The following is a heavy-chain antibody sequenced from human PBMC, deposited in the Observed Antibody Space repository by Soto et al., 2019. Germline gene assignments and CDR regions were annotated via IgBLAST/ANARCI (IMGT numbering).Heavy chain of an antibody. CDR2: IYSGGST. D-gene: IGHD3-10*01. CDR3: ATRSGGLLWFGELSYYYYGMDV. CDR1: GFTVSSNY. Sequence: GSLRLSCAASGFTVSSNYMSWVRQAPGKGLEWVSVIYSGGSTYYADSVKGRFTISRDNSKNTLYLQMNSLRAEDTAVYYCATRSGGLLWFGELSYYYYGMDVWGQGTTVTVSS. J-gene: IGHJ6*02. V-gene: IGHV3-53*01.